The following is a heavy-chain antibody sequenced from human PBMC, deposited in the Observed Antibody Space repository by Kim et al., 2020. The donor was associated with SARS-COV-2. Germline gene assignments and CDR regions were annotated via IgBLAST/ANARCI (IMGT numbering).Heavy chain of an antibody. J-gene: IGHJ5*02. CDR3: VRGDNWFDP. CDR2: GST. V-gene: IGHV4-34*01. Sequence: GSTTYHPSLKSRVTISVDTSKNQFSLKLSSVTAADTAVYYCVRGDNWFDPWGQGTLVTVSS.